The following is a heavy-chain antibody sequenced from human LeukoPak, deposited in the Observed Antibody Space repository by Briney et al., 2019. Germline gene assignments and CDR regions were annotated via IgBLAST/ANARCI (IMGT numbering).Heavy chain of an antibody. D-gene: IGHD2-15*01. Sequence: GASVKVSCKASGDTFSSYAISWVRQAPGQGLEWMGGITPIFGTANYAQKFQGRVTITADKSTSTAYMELSSLRSEDTAVYYCARSDAGGWDAFDIWGQGTMVTVSS. V-gene: IGHV1-69*06. CDR2: ITPIFGTA. CDR3: ARSDAGGWDAFDI. CDR1: GDTFSSYA. J-gene: IGHJ3*02.